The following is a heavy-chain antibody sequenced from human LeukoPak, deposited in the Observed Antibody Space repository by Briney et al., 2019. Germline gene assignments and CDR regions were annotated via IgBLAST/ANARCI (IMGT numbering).Heavy chain of an antibody. Sequence: SVKVSCTASGGTFSSYAISWVRQAPGQGLEWMGGIIPIFGTANYAQKFQGRVTITADESTSTAYMELSSLRSEDTAVYYCARSPGYSITNWFDPWGQGTLVTVSS. V-gene: IGHV1-69*13. CDR1: GGTFSSYA. D-gene: IGHD6-13*01. CDR2: IIPIFGTA. J-gene: IGHJ5*02. CDR3: ARSPGYSITNWFDP.